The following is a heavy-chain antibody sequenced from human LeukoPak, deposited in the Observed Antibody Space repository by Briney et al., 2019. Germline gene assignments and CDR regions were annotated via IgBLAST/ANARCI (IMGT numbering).Heavy chain of an antibody. D-gene: IGHD1-7*01. CDR3: ARGSTGTTSRNHFDY. V-gene: IGHV4-59*01. Sequence: SETLSLTCTVSGGSISSYYWSWIRQPPGKGLEWIGYIYYSGSTNYNPSLKSRVTISVDTSKNQFSLKLSSVTAADTAVYYCARGSTGTTSRNHFDYWGQGTLVTVSS. CDR2: IYYSGST. J-gene: IGHJ4*02. CDR1: GGSISSYY.